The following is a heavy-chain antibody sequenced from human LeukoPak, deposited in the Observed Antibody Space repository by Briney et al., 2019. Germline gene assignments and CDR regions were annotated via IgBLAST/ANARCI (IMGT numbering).Heavy chain of an antibody. CDR3: ARSNPSDIVVVPATH. J-gene: IGHJ4*02. V-gene: IGHV7-4-1*02. CDR2: INTNTGNP. D-gene: IGHD2-2*01. CDR1: GYTFTIYA. Sequence: ASVKVSCKASGYTFTIYAMNWVRQAPGQGLEWMGWINTNTGNPTYAQGFTGRVVFSLDTSVSTAYLQMSSLKAEDTAVYYCARSNPSDIVVVPATHWGQGTLVTVSS.